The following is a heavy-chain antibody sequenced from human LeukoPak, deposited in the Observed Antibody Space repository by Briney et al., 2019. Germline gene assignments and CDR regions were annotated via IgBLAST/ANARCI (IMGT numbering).Heavy chain of an antibody. Sequence: SQTLSLTCAISGDSVSSNSAAWNWIRQSPSRGLEWLGRTYYRSKWYNDYAVSVKSRITINPDTSKNQFSLQLNSVTPEDTAVYYCARDVAVAGTILYYFDYWGQGTLVTVSS. CDR1: GDSVSSNSAA. J-gene: IGHJ4*02. D-gene: IGHD6-19*01. V-gene: IGHV6-1*01. CDR3: ARDVAVAGTILYYFDY. CDR2: TYYRSKWYN.